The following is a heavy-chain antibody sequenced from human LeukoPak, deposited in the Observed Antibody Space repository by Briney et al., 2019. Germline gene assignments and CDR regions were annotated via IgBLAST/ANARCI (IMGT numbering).Heavy chain of an antibody. CDR1: GGTFSSYA. J-gene: IGHJ4*02. Sequence: SVKVSCKASGGTFSSYAISWVRQAPGQGLEWMGGIIPIFGTANYAQKFQGRVTITADESTSTAYMELSSLRSEDTAVYYCARVPTGHIVVVTEYYFDYWGQGTLVTVSS. V-gene: IGHV1-69*13. CDR2: IIPIFGTA. CDR3: ARVPTGHIVVVTEYYFDY. D-gene: IGHD2-21*02.